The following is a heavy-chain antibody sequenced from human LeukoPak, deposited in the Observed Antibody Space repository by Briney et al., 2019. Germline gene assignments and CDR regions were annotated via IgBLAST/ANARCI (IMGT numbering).Heavy chain of an antibody. J-gene: IGHJ4*02. CDR1: GYSFSSYW. CDR2: IYPGDSDT. CDR3: ARQVIGSSSGYYFDY. D-gene: IGHD6-6*01. Sequence: RGESLKISCKGSGYSFSSYWIGWVRPMPGKGLEWMEIIYPGDSDTRYSPSFQGQVTISADKSISTAYLQWSSLKASDTAMYYCARQVIGSSSGYYFDYWGQGTLVTVSS. V-gene: IGHV5-51*01.